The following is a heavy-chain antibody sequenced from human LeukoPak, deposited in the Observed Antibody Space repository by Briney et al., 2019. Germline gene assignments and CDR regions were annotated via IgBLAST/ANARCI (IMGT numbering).Heavy chain of an antibody. CDR2: ISCDGSNK. Sequence: PGRSLRLSCAASGFTFSSYGMHWVRQAPGKGLEWVAVISCDGSNKYYADSVKGRFTISRDNSKNTLYPQMNSLRAEDTAVYYCAKNTTCSSTSCLAYYYYGMDVWGKGTTVTVSS. J-gene: IGHJ6*04. V-gene: IGHV3-30*18. CDR1: GFTFSSYG. CDR3: AKNTTCSSTSCLAYYYYGMDV. D-gene: IGHD2-2*01.